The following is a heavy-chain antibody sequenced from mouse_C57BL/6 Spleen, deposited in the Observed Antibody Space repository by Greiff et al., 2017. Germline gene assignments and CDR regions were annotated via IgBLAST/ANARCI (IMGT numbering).Heavy chain of an antibody. Sequence: EVKLLESGAELVRPGASVKLSCTASGFNIKDDYMHWVKQRPEQGLEWIGWIDPENGDTEYASKFQGKATITADTSSNTAYLQLSSLTSEDTAVYYCTTWSYYGSSYRVSYYFDYWGQGTTLTVSS. CDR2: IDPENGDT. D-gene: IGHD1-1*01. J-gene: IGHJ2*01. CDR1: GFNIKDDY. CDR3: TTWSYYGSSYRVSYYFDY. V-gene: IGHV14-4*01.